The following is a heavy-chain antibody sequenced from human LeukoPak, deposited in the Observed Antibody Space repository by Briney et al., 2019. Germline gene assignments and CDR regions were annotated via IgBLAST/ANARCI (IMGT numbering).Heavy chain of an antibody. J-gene: IGHJ5*02. D-gene: IGHD3-22*01. V-gene: IGHV1-18*01. CDR1: GYTFTSYG. CDR3: ARAPDYDSSGYIYNWFDP. CDR2: ISAYNGNT. Sequence: GASVKVSCKASGYTFTSYGISWVRQAPGQGLEWMGWISAYNGNTNYAQKLQGRVTMTTDTSTSTAYMELRSLRSDDTAVYYCARAPDYDSSGYIYNWFDPWGQGTLVTASS.